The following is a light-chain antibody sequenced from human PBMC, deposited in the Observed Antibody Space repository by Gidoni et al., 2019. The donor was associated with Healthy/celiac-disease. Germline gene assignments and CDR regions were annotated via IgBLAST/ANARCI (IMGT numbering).Light chain of an antibody. CDR1: QSISSY. J-gene: IGKJ1*01. CDR3: QQSYSTPRT. Sequence: DIQMTPSPSSLSASVGDRVTITCRAGQSISSYLNWYQQKPGKAPKLLIYAASSLQSGVPSRFSGSGSGTDFILTISSLQPEDFATYYCQQSYSTPRTFGQGTKVEIK. V-gene: IGKV1-39*01. CDR2: AAS.